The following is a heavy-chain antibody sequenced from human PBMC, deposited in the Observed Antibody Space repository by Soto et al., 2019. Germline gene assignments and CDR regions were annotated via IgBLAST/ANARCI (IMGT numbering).Heavy chain of an antibody. CDR3: ARDEIGSSGFLYYGMDV. Sequence: SETLSLTCTVSGGSNSSYYWSWIRQPAGKGLEWIGRIYTSGSTNYNPSLKSRVTMSVDTSKNQFSLKLSSVTAADTAVYYCARDEIGSSGFLYYGMDVWGQGTTVTVSS. CDR2: IYTSGST. D-gene: IGHD6-6*01. J-gene: IGHJ6*02. V-gene: IGHV4-4*07. CDR1: GGSNSSYY.